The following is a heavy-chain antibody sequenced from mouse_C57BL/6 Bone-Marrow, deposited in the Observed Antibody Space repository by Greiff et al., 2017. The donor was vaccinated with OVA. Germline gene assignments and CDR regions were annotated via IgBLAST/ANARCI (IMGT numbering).Heavy chain of an antibody. Sequence: DVKLVESGPELVKPGASVKISCKASGYSFTGYYMNWVKQSPEKSLEWIGEINPSTGGTTYNQKFKAKATLTVDKSSSTAYMQLKSLTSEDSAVYYCARDEDYAMDYWGQGTSVTVSS. CDR1: GYSFTGYY. J-gene: IGHJ4*01. CDR2: INPSTGGT. CDR3: ARDEDYAMDY. V-gene: IGHV1-42*01.